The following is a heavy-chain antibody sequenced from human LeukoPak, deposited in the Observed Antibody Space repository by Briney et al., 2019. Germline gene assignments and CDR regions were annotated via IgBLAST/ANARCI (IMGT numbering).Heavy chain of an antibody. J-gene: IGHJ4*02. V-gene: IGHV3-74*01. Sequence: PGGSLRLSCAASGFTFSNYMMHWVRQAPGKGLVWVSRKSDGITITYADSVKGRFTISRDNSKNTLYLQMNSLRAEDTAVYYCLRDLNWSLDQWGQGTLVTVSS. CDR1: GFTFSNYM. D-gene: IGHD1-20*01. CDR3: LRDLNWSLDQ. CDR2: KSDGITI.